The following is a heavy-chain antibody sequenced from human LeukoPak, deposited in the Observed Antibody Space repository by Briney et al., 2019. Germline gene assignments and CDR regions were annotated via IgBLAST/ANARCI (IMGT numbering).Heavy chain of an antibody. CDR1: GFTFSDYY. J-gene: IGHJ2*01. CDR2: ISTNDRTI. D-gene: IGHD4-17*01. CDR3: ARRASVTPRYWYFDL. V-gene: IGHV3-11*04. Sequence: GGSLRLSCAASGFTFSDYYMNWIRQVPGKGLEWVSYISTNDRTIRYEDSVKGRFSISRDNANNSLYLQMKSLRAEDTAVYYCARRASVTPRYWYFDLWGRGTLITVSS.